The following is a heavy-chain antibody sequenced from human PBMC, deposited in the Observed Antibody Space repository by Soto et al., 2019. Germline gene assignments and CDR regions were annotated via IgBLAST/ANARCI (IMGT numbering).Heavy chain of an antibody. CDR2: IYHSGST. Sequence: PSETLSLTCAVSGGSISSSNWWSWVRQPPGKGLEWIGEIYHSGSTNYNPSLKSRVTISVDKSKNQLSLKLSSVTAADTAVYYCARAAYLYSSSWSSTYYYYYGMDVWGQGTTVTVSS. V-gene: IGHV4-4*02. CDR3: ARAAYLYSSSWSSTYYYYYGMDV. CDR1: GGSISSSNW. J-gene: IGHJ6*02. D-gene: IGHD6-13*01.